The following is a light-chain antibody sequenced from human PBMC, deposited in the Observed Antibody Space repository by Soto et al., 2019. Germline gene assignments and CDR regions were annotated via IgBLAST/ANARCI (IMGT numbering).Light chain of an antibody. CDR1: QSISTW. J-gene: IGKJ2*01. CDR3: QQCHSYPYT. Sequence: DIEMTQSPSTLSASVGDRVTITCRASQSISTWLAWYQQKPGKAPRLLIYDASNLESDVPSRFSGSGSGTQFTLTISSLQPDDFATYYCQQCHSYPYTFGQGTNLEI. V-gene: IGKV1-5*01. CDR2: DAS.